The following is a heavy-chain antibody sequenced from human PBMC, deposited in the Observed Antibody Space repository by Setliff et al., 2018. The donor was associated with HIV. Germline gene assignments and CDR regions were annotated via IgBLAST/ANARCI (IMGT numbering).Heavy chain of an antibody. V-gene: IGHV4-34*01. CDR3: ARPRLWRDAFDI. Sequence: SETLSLTCTVSGASISSHYWSWIRQSPGKGLEWIGEINHRGTTNSNPSLKRRVTISVDTSKSQFSLRLSSVTAADTAVYYCARPRLWRDAFDIWGQGAMVTVS. J-gene: IGHJ3*02. D-gene: IGHD1-1*01. CDR2: INHRGTT. CDR1: GASISSHY.